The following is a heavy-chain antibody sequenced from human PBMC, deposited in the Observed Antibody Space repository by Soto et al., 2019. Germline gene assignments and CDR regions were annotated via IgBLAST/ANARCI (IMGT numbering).Heavy chain of an antibody. Sequence: ASVKVSCKASGYTFTSYAMHWVRQAPGQRLEWMGWINAGNGNTKYSQKFQGRVTITRDTSASTAYMELSSLRSEDTAVYYCARSPLVGATDFDYWGQGTQVTVSS. J-gene: IGHJ4*02. CDR1: GYTFTSYA. V-gene: IGHV1-3*01. CDR3: ARSPLVGATDFDY. CDR2: INAGNGNT. D-gene: IGHD1-26*01.